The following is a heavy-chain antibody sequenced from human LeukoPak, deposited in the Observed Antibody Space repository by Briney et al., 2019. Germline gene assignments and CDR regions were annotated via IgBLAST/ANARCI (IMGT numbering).Heavy chain of an antibody. V-gene: IGHV4-59*08. CDR2: IFYSGST. CDR3: ARLQFGSGDYHEVDY. CDR1: GVSMTTYY. Sequence: SETLSLTCTVSGVSMTTYYWSWIRQPPGKGLEWIGYIFYSGSTNYNPSLKSRVTLSVDTSKNQFSLRLRSVTAADTAVYYCARLQFGSGDYHEVDYWGQGTLVTVSS. J-gene: IGHJ4*02. D-gene: IGHD3-22*01.